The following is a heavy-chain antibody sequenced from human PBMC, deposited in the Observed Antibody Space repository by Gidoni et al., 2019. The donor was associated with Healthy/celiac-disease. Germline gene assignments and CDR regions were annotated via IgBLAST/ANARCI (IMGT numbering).Heavy chain of an antibody. CDR1: GGTFSSYA. D-gene: IGHD3-9*01. CDR2: IIPILGIA. Sequence: QVQLVQSGAEVKKPGSSVKVSCKASGGTFSSYAISWVRQAPGQGLEWMGRIIPILGIANYAQKFQGRVTITADKSTSTAYMELSSLRSEDTAVYYCARERYPRTDILTGSSRLSEYYYYGMDVWGQGTTVTVSS. V-gene: IGHV1-69*09. CDR3: ARERYPRTDILTGSSRLSEYYYYGMDV. J-gene: IGHJ6*02.